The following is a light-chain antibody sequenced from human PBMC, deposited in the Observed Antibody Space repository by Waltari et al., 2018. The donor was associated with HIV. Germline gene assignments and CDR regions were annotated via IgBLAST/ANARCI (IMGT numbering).Light chain of an antibody. CDR2: TIN. J-gene: IGLJ2*01. V-gene: IGLV1-47*01. Sequence: QSVLTQPPSASGTPGQRVTISCSGSTSTIGSNYVYWYQQLPGTTPKLLIYTINQRPSGVPDRFSGSKSGTSASLAISGLRSEDEADYYCAAWDDSLSGVVFGGGTKLTVL. CDR1: TSTIGSNY. CDR3: AAWDDSLSGVV.